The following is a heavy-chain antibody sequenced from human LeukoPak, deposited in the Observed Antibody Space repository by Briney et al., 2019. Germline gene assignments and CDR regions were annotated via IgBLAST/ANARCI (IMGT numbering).Heavy chain of an antibody. Sequence: ASVKVSCKASGYTFTGYYMHWARQAPGQGLEWMGWINPNSGGTNYAQKFQGRVTMTRDTSISTAYMELSRLRSDDTAVYYCARTGDYGDYFDYRGQGTLVTVSS. CDR1: GYTFTGYY. V-gene: IGHV1-2*02. CDR2: INPNSGGT. D-gene: IGHD4-17*01. J-gene: IGHJ4*02. CDR3: ARTGDYGDYFDY.